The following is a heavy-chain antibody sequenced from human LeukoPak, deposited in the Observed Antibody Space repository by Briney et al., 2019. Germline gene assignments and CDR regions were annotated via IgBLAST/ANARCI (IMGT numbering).Heavy chain of an antibody. D-gene: IGHD3-10*01. Sequence: ASVKVSCKASGYIFTSYGITWVRQAPGQGLEWMGWINPNSGGTNYAQKFQGRVTMTRDTSISTAYMELSRLRSEDTAVYYCAREDFTSGSYSFDPWGQGTLVTVSS. V-gene: IGHV1-2*02. CDR3: AREDFTSGSYSFDP. J-gene: IGHJ5*02. CDR1: GYIFTSYG. CDR2: INPNSGGT.